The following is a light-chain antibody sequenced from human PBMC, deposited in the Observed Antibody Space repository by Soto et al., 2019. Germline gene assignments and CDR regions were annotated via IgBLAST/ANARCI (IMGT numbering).Light chain of an antibody. V-gene: IGLV2-8*01. J-gene: IGLJ3*02. CDR2: EVN. CDR1: NNDIGGDNY. Sequence: QSVLTQPPSASGSPGQSVTISCTGTNNDIGGDNYVSWYQQHPGKAPKLMIHEVNKRPSGVPDRFSGSKSGNTASLAISGHRSEDEADYYCAKWDDDLTGPVFGGGTKLTVL. CDR3: AKWDDDLTGPV.